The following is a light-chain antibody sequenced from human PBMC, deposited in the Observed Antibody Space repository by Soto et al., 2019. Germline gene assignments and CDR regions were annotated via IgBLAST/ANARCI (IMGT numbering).Light chain of an antibody. CDR2: DVS. V-gene: IGLV2-14*01. J-gene: IGLJ1*01. CDR3: SSYTSSSTYV. CDR1: SSDVGGYNY. Sequence: QSPLTQPASVTGSPGQSITISCPGASSDVGGYNYVSWYQQHPGTAPKLMIYDVSNRPSGVSNRFSGSKSGNTASLTISGLQAEDEADYYCSSYTSSSTYVFGTGTKVTVL.